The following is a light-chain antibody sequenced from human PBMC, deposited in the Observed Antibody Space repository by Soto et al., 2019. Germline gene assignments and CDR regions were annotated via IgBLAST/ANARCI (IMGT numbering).Light chain of an antibody. J-gene: IGKJ4*01. Sequence: DIQMTQSPSSVSASVGDRVTITCRASQCISSWVAWYQQKPRRAPNLLIYAASSLQSGVPSRFSGSGSGTEFTLTISRLQPEDFATYYCQQAETSPLTFGGGTKVEIK. CDR3: QQAETSPLT. CDR2: AAS. V-gene: IGKV1-12*01. CDR1: QCISSW.